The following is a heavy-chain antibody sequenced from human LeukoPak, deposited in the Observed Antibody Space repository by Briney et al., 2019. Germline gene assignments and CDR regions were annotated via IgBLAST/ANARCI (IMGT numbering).Heavy chain of an antibody. CDR2: INSDGTST. V-gene: IGHV3-74*01. J-gene: IGHJ4*02. Sequence: GGSLRLSCAASGFTFSSYWMHWVRQVPGKGLVWVSRINSDGTSTSYADSVKGRFTISRDNAKNSLYLQMNSLRAEDTALYYCARDGPVAGVELDQWGQGTLVTVSS. D-gene: IGHD6-19*01. CDR3: ARDGPVAGVELDQ. CDR1: GFTFSSYW.